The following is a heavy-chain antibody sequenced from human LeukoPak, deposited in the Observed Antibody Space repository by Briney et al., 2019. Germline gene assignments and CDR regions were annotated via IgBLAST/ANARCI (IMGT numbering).Heavy chain of an antibody. CDR1: GGSISSGGYY. V-gene: IGHV4-31*03. D-gene: IGHD5-18*01. CDR3: ARDHGRSYNYGSDALDI. Sequence: SETLSLTCTVSGGSISSGGYYWSWIRQHPGKGLEWLGYIYNSGSTYYNPSLKSRLTISVDTSKNQFSLKLSSVTAADTAVYYCARDHGRSYNYGSDALDIWGQGTLVIVSA. J-gene: IGHJ3*02. CDR2: IYNSGST.